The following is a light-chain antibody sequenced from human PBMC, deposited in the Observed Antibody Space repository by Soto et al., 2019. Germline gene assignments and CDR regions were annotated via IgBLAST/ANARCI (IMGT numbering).Light chain of an antibody. CDR1: SSDVGGYNY. CDR3: SSYTSSNTLVV. Sequence: ALTQPASVSGSPGQSITISCTGTSSDVGGYNYVSWYQQHPGKAPKLMIYEVSNRPSGVSNRFSGAKSGNTASLTISGLQAEDEADYYCSSYTSSNTLVVFGGGTKVTVL. CDR2: EVS. J-gene: IGLJ2*01. V-gene: IGLV2-14*01.